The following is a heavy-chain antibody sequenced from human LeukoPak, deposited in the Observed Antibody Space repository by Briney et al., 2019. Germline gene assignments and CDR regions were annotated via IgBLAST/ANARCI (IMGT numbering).Heavy chain of an antibody. CDR2: IYYSGST. D-gene: IGHD1-1*01. J-gene: IGHJ4*02. CDR1: GGSISSYY. Sequence: SETLSLTCTVSGGSISSYYWSWIRQPPGKGLEWIGYIYYSGSTNYNPSLKSRVTISVDTSKNQFSLKLSSVTAADTAVYYYASAALEPDTLDYWGQGTLVTVSS. V-gene: IGHV4-59*08. CDR3: ASAALEPDTLDY.